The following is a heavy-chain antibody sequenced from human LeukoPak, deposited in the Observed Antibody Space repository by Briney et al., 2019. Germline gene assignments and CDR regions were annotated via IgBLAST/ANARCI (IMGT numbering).Heavy chain of an antibody. V-gene: IGHV1-69*01. D-gene: IGHD6-6*01. J-gene: IGHJ5*02. Sequence: SVKVSCKASGGTFSSYAITWVRQAPGQGLEWMGGIIPIFGTANYAQKFQGRVTITADESTSTAYMELSSLRSEDTAVYYCARTSLPSIAAPAFDPWGQGTLVTLSS. CDR2: IIPIFGTA. CDR1: GGTFSSYA. CDR3: ARTSLPSIAAPAFDP.